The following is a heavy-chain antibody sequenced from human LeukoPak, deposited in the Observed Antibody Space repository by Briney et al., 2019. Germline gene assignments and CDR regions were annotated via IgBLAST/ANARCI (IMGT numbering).Heavy chain of an antibody. J-gene: IGHJ3*02. V-gene: IGHV3-23*01. CDR2: ISYSGGST. D-gene: IGHD2-8*02. CDR3: ARHYSGGVFDI. Sequence: PGGSLRLSCAASGFTFNTYAMSWVRQAPGKGLEWVSSISYSGGSTCYADSVKGRFTISRDNSMNTLYLQMSSLRAEDTALYYCARHYSGGVFDIWGQGTMVTVSS. CDR1: GFTFNTYA.